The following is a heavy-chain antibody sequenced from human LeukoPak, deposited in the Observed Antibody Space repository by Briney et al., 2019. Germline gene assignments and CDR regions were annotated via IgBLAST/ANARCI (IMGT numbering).Heavy chain of an antibody. Sequence: SETLSLTCAVYGGSFSGYYWSWIRQPPGKRLEWIGEINHSGSTNYNPSLKSRVTISVDTSKNQFSLKLSSVTAADTAVYYCARGLGTTFGGVIYYFDYWGQGTLVTVSS. CDR3: ARGLGTTFGGVIYYFDY. V-gene: IGHV4-34*01. D-gene: IGHD3-16*02. CDR1: GGSFSGYY. J-gene: IGHJ4*02. CDR2: INHSGST.